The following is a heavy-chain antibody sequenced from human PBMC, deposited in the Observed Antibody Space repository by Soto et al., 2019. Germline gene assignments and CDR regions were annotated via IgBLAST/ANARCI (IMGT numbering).Heavy chain of an antibody. CDR1: GGSISSSNW. CDR2: IYHSGNT. V-gene: IGHV4-4*02. D-gene: IGHD1-26*01. J-gene: IGHJ5*02. Sequence: VQLRQSGPGLVKPSGTLSLTCAVSGGSISSSNWWTWVRQAPGKGLEWIGEIYHSGNTYYNPSLTGRVPKTVDKSNHQFSLKLNSVTAADTAVYYCATLPPRVVASLLPIPTWGQGTLVTVAS. CDR3: ATLPPRVVASLLPIPT.